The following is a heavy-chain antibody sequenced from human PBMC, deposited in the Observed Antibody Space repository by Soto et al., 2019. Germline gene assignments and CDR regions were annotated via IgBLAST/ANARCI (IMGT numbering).Heavy chain of an antibody. V-gene: IGHV4-4*02. J-gene: IGHJ2*01. CDR3: ARARGGYYGDHRYLDF. CDR1: SDSISSSNW. D-gene: IGHD3-10*01. CDR2: IYHSGST. Sequence: QVQLQESGPGLVKPSGTLSLTCAVSSDSISSSNWWSWVRQPPGKGLEWIGEIYHSGSTNYNPSLKSLLTIAVDKSKNQFSLKLASVTAADTAIYYCARARGGYYGDHRYLDFWGRGTLVTVSS.